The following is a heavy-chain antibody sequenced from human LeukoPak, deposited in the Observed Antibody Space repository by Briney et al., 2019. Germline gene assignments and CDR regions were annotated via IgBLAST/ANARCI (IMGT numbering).Heavy chain of an antibody. CDR3: AKAGVRYYYMDV. CDR1: GFTFSSYG. CDR2: ISGSGGST. J-gene: IGHJ6*03. Sequence: PGGSLRLSCAASGFTFSSYGMSWVRQAPGKGLEWVSAISGSGGSTYYADSVKGRFTISRDNSKNTLYLQMNSLRAEDTAVYYCAKAGVRYYYMDVWGKGTTVTVSS. V-gene: IGHV3-23*01. D-gene: IGHD3-3*01.